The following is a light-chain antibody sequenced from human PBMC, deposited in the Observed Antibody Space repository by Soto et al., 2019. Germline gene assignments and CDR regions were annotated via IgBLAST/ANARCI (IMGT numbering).Light chain of an antibody. CDR2: GTS. CDR3: QQYDNSPRT. Sequence: EMVLTQSPATLSLSPGERATLSCRASQSVNSNYLACYQQKPGQGHRLLMCGTSSRATVIPGMFSGSGSGTDFTLTISRLEPEDVAVYYCQQYDNSPRTFGQGTKVEIK. V-gene: IGKV3-20*01. J-gene: IGKJ1*01. CDR1: QSVNSNY.